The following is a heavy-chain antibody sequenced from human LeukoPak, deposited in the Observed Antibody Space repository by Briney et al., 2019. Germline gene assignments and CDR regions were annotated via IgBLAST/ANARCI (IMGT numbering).Heavy chain of an antibody. Sequence: GGSLRLSCAASGFTFSSYWMSWVRQAPGKGLEWVANIKQDGSEKYYVDSVKGRFTISKDNAKNSLYLQMNSLRAEDTAVYYCAREPDWFREYYFDYWGQGTLVTVSS. V-gene: IGHV3-7*01. CDR1: GFTFSSYW. CDR2: IKQDGSEK. CDR3: AREPDWFREYYFDY. J-gene: IGHJ4*02. D-gene: IGHD3-9*01.